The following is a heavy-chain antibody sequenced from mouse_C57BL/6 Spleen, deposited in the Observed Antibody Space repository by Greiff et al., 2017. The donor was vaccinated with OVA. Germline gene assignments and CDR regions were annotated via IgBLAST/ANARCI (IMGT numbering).Heavy chain of an antibody. CDR2: ISNLAYSI. Sequence: EVQLQESGGGLVQPGGSLKLSCAASGFTFSDYGMAWVRQAPRKGPEWVAFISNLAYSIYYADTVTGRVTISRENAKNTLYLEMSRLRSEDTAMYYCARGWGWLPSYAMDYWGQGTSVTVSS. V-gene: IGHV5-15*01. CDR3: ARGWGWLPSYAMDY. CDR1: GFTFSDYG. J-gene: IGHJ4*01. D-gene: IGHD2-3*01.